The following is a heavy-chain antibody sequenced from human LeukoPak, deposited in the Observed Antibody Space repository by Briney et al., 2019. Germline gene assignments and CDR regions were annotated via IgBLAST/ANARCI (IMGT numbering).Heavy chain of an antibody. J-gene: IGHJ4*02. CDR1: GFTFSDYY. V-gene: IGHV3-11*01. D-gene: IGHD5-12*01. Sequence: GGSLRLSCAASGFTFSDYYMTWIRQAPGKGLEWVSYISSGGSTIYYADSVRGRFTISRDNAKNSLYLQMNSLRADDTAVYYCARDLGGYSGPSAYWGQGALVTVSS. CDR2: ISSGGSTI. CDR3: ARDLGGYSGPSAY.